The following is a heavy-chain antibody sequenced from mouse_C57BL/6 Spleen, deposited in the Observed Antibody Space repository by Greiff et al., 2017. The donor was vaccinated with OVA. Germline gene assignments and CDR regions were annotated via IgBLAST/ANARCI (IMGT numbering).Heavy chain of an antibody. Sequence: DVQLQESGPVLVKPGASVKMSCKASGYTFTDYYMNWVKQSHGKSLEWIGVINPYNGGTSYNQKFKGKATLTVDKSSSTAYMELNSLTSEDSAVYYCARKAYDYDAMDYWGQGTSVTVSS. CDR3: ARKAYDYDAMDY. V-gene: IGHV1-19*01. J-gene: IGHJ4*01. CDR1: GYTFTDYY. D-gene: IGHD6-5*01. CDR2: INPYNGGT.